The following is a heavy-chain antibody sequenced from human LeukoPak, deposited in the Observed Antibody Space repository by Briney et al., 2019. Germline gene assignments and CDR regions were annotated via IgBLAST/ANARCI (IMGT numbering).Heavy chain of an antibody. D-gene: IGHD2-2*02. CDR2: IYHNGTL. V-gene: IGHV4-4*02. CDR1: VGSISSGNW. J-gene: IGHJ6*02. Sequence: PSETLSLTCAVSVGSISSGNWWTWVRQSPGKGLEWIGEIYHNGTLNYNPSLKRRVTISADSFKHHFSLKLTSVTAADTAVYYCATAPILRGEGGEHYKYGMDVWGQGTTVIVSS. CDR3: ATAPILRGEGGEHYKYGMDV.